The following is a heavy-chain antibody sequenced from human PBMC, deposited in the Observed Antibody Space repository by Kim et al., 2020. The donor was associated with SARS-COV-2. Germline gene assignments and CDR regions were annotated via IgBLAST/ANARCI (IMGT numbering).Heavy chain of an antibody. V-gene: IGHV5-10-1*01. Sequence: GESLKISCQASGFTFPTFTSYWITWVRQMPGKGLEWMGRIDPSDSSTKYSPSFQGHVTISADKSTNTAYLHWGSLKASDTAMYFCARQGSYLDYYYGMDVGGQGTSVSVPS. CDR3: ARQGSYLDYYYGMDV. J-gene: IGHJ6*02. D-gene: IGHD3-16*02. CDR1: GFTFPTFTSYW. CDR2: IDPSDSST.